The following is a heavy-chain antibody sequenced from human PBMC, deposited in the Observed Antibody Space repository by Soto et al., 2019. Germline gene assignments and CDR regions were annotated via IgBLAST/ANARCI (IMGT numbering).Heavy chain of an antibody. Sequence: ASVKVSCKASGYTFTSYGISWVRQAPGQGLEWMGWISAYNGNTNYAQKLQGRVTMTTDTSTSTAYMELTSLRSEDTAIYYCAKVSRKGSAIDFDYWGQGTLVTVSS. CDR3: AKVSRKGSAIDFDY. CDR1: GYTFTSYG. V-gene: IGHV1-18*01. D-gene: IGHD3-10*01. J-gene: IGHJ4*02. CDR2: ISAYNGNT.